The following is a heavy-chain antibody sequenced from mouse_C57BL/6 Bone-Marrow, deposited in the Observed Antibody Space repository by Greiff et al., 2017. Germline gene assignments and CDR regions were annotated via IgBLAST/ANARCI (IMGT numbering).Heavy chain of an antibody. J-gene: IGHJ3*01. CDR2: IWRGGST. Sequence: QVHVKQSGPGLVQPSQSLSITCTVSGFSLPSYGVHWVRQSPGKGLEWLGVIWRGGSTDYNAAFMSRLSITKDNSKSQVFFKMNSLQADDTAIYYCAKMGDYERGLAYWGQGTLVTVSA. V-gene: IGHV2-5*01. CDR3: AKMGDYERGLAY. D-gene: IGHD2-4*01. CDR1: GFSLPSYG.